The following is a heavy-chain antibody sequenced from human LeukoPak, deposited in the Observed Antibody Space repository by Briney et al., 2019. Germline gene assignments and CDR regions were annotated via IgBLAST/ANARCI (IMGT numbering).Heavy chain of an antibody. CDR3: ARDGFYCSGGSCYSTYFDY. J-gene: IGHJ4*02. CDR1: GYTFTSCA. D-gene: IGHD2-15*01. Sequence: ASVKVSCKASGYTFTSCAMHWVRQAPGQRLEWMGWINAGNGNTKYSQKFQGRVTITRDTSASTAYMELSSLRSEDTAVYYCARDGFYCSGGSCYSTYFDYWGQGTLVTVSS. V-gene: IGHV1-3*01. CDR2: INAGNGNT.